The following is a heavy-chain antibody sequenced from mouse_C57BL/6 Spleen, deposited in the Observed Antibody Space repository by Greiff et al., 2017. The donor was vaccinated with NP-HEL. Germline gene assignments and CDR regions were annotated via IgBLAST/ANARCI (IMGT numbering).Heavy chain of an antibody. CDR1: GYSITSGYY. Sequence: EVQLQESGPGLVKPSQSLSLTCSVTGYSITSGYYWNWIRQFPGNKLEWMGYISYDGSNNYNPSLKNRISITRDTSKNQFFLKLNSVTTEDTATYYCANGELYWYFDVWGTGTTVTVSS. CDR3: ANGELYWYFDV. J-gene: IGHJ1*03. V-gene: IGHV3-6*01. CDR2: ISYDGSN.